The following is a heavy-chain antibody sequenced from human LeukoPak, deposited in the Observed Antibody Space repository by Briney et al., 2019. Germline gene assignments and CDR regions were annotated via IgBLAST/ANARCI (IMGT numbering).Heavy chain of an antibody. Sequence: ASVKVSCKASGYTFTSYDINWVRQATGQGLEWMGWMNPNSGNTGYAQKFQSRVTMTRNTSISTAYMELSSLRSEDTAVYYCAREGPGSGSPDYYYYMDVWGKGTTVTVSS. CDR3: AREGPGSGSPDYYYYMDV. V-gene: IGHV1-8*01. CDR1: GYTFTSYD. J-gene: IGHJ6*03. CDR2: MNPNSGNT. D-gene: IGHD3-10*01.